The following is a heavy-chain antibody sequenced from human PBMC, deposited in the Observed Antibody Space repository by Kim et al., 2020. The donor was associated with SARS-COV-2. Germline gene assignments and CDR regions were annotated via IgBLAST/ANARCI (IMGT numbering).Heavy chain of an antibody. CDR3: AIGNSSTNYGMDV. CDR1: GFTFSSYA. CDR2: ISGSGGST. D-gene: IGHD6-13*01. Sequence: GGSLRLSCAASGFTFSSYAMSWVRQAPGKGLEWVSAISGSGGSTYYADSVKGRFTISRDNSKNTLYLQMNSLRAEDTAVYYCAIGNSSTNYGMDVWGQGTTVTVSS. J-gene: IGHJ6*02. V-gene: IGHV3-23*01.